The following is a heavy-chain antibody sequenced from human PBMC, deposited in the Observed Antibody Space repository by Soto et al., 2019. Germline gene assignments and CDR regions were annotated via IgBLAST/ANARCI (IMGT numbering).Heavy chain of an antibody. CDR1: GGSISSYY. V-gene: IGHV4-59*01. CDR3: ARVGYCTITTCYEEPEPNFDY. CDR2: INSSGYT. J-gene: IGHJ4*02. Sequence: SETLSLTCTVSGGSISSYYWSWIRQPPGKGLEWIGHINSSGYTNYNPSLKSRVTMSLDTSKNQFSLRLSSVTAADTAVYYCARVGYCTITTCYEEPEPNFDYWGQGTLVTVSS. D-gene: IGHD2-2*01.